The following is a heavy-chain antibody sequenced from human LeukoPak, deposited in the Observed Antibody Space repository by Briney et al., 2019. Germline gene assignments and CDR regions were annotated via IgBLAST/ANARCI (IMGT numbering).Heavy chain of an antibody. CDR1: GFTFSSYS. V-gene: IGHV3-48*02. CDR2: ISSSSSTT. J-gene: IGHJ3*02. Sequence: PGGSLRLSCAASGFTFSSYSMNWVRQAPGKGLEWVSYISSSSSTTYYRDSVKGRFTISRDNAKSSLYLQVNSLRDEDTAVYYCARDGNSFDIWGQGTMVTVSS. CDR3: ARDGNSFDI. D-gene: IGHD1-26*01.